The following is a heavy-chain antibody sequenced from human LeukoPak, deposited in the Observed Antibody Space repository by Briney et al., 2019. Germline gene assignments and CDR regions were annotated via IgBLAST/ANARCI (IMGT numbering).Heavy chain of an antibody. CDR1: GCSISSYY. D-gene: IGHD3-10*01. V-gene: IGHV4-59*01. J-gene: IGHJ3*02. CDR2: IYYSRST. Sequence: SDTLSLTCTVSGCSISSYYWSWLRQPPGKGLEWIGEIYYSRSTNYNPSITSRVTISVDTSKTQFSLKLSSVTAADTAVYYCARDGISMVRGVIDGAFDIWGQGTMVTVSS. CDR3: ARDGISMVRGVIDGAFDI.